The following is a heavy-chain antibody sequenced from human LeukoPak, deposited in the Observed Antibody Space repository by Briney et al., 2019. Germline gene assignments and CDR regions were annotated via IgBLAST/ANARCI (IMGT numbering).Heavy chain of an antibody. V-gene: IGHV3-74*01. CDR2: INSDGRST. CDR1: GFTFSSYW. Sequence: GGSLRLSCAASGFTFSSYWMHSVRQAPGKGLVWVSRINSDGRSTSYAASVKGRFTISRDNAKTALYLQMNSLRAEDTAVYYCARSTYYYDSSGYYYASFYFDYWGQGTLVTVSS. CDR3: ARSTYYYDSSGYYYASFYFDY. J-gene: IGHJ4*02. D-gene: IGHD3-22*01.